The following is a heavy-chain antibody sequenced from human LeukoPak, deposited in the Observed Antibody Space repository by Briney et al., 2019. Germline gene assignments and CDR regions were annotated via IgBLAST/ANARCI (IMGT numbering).Heavy chain of an antibody. V-gene: IGHV4-4*07. Sequence: SETLSLTCTVSGGSISSYYWGWIRQPAGKGLEWIGRIYTSGSTNYNPSLKSRVTMSVDTSKNQFSLKLSSVTAADTAVYYCARDEGGDCGGDCYFDYWGQGTLVTVSS. CDR3: ARDEGGDCGGDCYFDY. CDR1: GGSISSYY. J-gene: IGHJ4*02. CDR2: IYTSGST. D-gene: IGHD2-21*02.